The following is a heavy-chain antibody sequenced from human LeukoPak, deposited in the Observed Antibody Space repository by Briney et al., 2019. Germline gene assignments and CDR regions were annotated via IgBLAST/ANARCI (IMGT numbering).Heavy chain of an antibody. V-gene: IGHV1-24*01. CDR2: FDPEDGET. CDR1: GYTLTELS. Sequence: ASVKVSCKVSGYTLTELSIHWVRQAPGKGLEWMGGFDPEDGETIYAQKFQDRVTMTEDTSTDTAYMELSSLRSEDTAVYYCAANRDSSRYYIRDYRCQGTLVTVSS. J-gene: IGHJ4*02. D-gene: IGHD3-22*01. CDR3: AANRDSSRYYIRDY.